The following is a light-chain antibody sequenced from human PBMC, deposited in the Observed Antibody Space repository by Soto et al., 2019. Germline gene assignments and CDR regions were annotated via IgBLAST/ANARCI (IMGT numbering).Light chain of an antibody. CDR1: AGPVTSGYY. Sequence: QTVVTQEPSLTVSPGGTVTLTCASSAGPVTSGYYPNWFQQKPGQAPRALIYSTSNKYSWTPARFSGSLLGDKAALTLSGVQPEDEAEYYCLLYYGGAQVIFGGGTKVTVL. CDR3: LLYYGGAQVI. CDR2: STS. J-gene: IGLJ2*01. V-gene: IGLV7-43*01.